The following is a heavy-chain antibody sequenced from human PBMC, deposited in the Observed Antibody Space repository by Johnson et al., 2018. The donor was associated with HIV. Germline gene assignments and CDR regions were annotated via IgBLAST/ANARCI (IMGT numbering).Heavy chain of an antibody. CDR3: TRAVRWYGDGFDM. Sequence: QVQLVESGGGVVQPGRSLRLSCAASGFTFSTYGMHWVRQAPGKGLEWVALISYDGSSKYYADSVKGRFTISRDNSKNTLYLQMNSLRAEDTAVYYCTRAVRWYGDGFDMWGQGTMVTVSS. CDR2: ISYDGSSK. J-gene: IGHJ3*02. D-gene: IGHD2-15*01. V-gene: IGHV3-30*03. CDR1: GFTFSTYG.